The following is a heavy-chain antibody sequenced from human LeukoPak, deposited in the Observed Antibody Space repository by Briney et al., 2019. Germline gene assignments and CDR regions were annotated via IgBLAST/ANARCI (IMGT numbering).Heavy chain of an antibody. D-gene: IGHD4-17*01. Sequence: PSETLSLTCTVSGGSISSYYWSWIRQPPGKGLEWIGYIYYTGSTNYSPSLKSRVTISVDTSKNQFSLKLNSVTAADTAVYYCARRRHDYGDYYFDYWGQGTLVTVSS. CDR2: IYYTGST. CDR3: ARRRHDYGDYYFDY. CDR1: GGSISSYY. V-gene: IGHV4-59*01. J-gene: IGHJ4*02.